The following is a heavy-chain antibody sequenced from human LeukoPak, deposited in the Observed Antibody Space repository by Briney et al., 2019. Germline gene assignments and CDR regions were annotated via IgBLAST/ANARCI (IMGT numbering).Heavy chain of an antibody. J-gene: IGHJ4*02. Sequence: SETLSLTCTVSGGSLSSYYWSWIRQPPGKGLEWIGYIYYSGSTNYNPSLKSRVTISVDTSKNQFSLKPSSVTAADTAVYYCARETGYSSSWGQGTLVTVSS. D-gene: IGHD6-13*01. V-gene: IGHV4-59*01. CDR2: IYYSGST. CDR3: ARETGYSSS. CDR1: GGSLSSYY.